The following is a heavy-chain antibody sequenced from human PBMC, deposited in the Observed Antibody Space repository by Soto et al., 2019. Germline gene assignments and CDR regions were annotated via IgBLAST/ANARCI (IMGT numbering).Heavy chain of an antibody. D-gene: IGHD2-21*02. CDR1: CVSISSYY. J-gene: IGHJ4*02. V-gene: IGHV4-4*08. CDR3: AREGLVVTGYDC. Sequence: SETLSLTCTVSCVSISSYYWSWIRQPPGKGLEWIGYIYNIGSTNYNPSLRSRITISPDTSRNQFSLQLNSVIPEDTAVYFCAREGLVVTGYDCWGQGTPVTVSS. CDR2: IYNIGST.